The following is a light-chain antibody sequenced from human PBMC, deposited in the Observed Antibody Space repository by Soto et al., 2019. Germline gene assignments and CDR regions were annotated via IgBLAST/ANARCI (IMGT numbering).Light chain of an antibody. Sequence: DIQMTQSPSTLSAFVGDRVTITCRASQSISSWLAWYQQKPGKAPNLLIYDASSLESGVPSRFSGSGSGTEFTLTISSLQPDDFATYYCQQYYSYSPLTFGGGTKVEIK. CDR2: DAS. CDR3: QQYYSYSPLT. CDR1: QSISSW. V-gene: IGKV1-5*01. J-gene: IGKJ4*01.